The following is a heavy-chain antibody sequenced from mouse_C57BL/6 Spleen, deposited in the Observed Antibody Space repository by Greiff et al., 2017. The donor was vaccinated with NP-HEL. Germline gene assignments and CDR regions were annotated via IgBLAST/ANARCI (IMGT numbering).Heavy chain of an antibody. CDR3: TRRWLLPLAMDY. Sequence: VQLQQSGAELVRPGASVKLSCTASGFNIKDDYMHWVKQRPEQGLEWIGWIDPENGDTDYASKFQGKATITADTSSNTAYLQLSSLTSEDTAVYYCTRRWLLPLAMDYWGQGTSVTVSS. D-gene: IGHD2-3*01. J-gene: IGHJ4*01. CDR1: GFNIKDDY. CDR2: IDPENGDT. V-gene: IGHV14-4*01.